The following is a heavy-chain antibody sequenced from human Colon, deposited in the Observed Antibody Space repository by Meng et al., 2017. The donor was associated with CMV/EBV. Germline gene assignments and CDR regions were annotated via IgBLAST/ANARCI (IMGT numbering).Heavy chain of an antibody. V-gene: IGHV5-51*01. CDR3: AALTTGYYSGMDV. CDR1: GYSFATVW. Sequence: GGSLRLSCKASGYSFATVWIAWVRQMPGKGLEWLGMIFPDDSETKYGPSFQGQVTTSVDKSITTAYVQWSSLKASDSAMYYCAALTTGYYSGMDVWGQGTTVTVSS. CDR2: IFPDDSET. D-gene: IGHD1-14*01. J-gene: IGHJ6*02.